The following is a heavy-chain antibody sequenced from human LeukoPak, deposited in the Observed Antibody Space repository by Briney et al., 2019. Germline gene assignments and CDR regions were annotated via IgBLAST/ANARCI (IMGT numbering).Heavy chain of an antibody. CDR2: ISGSGGTT. Sequence: PGGSLRLSCAASGFTFSNYAMSWVRQAPGKGLEWVSAISGSGGTTYYADSVKGRFTISRDNSKNTLYLQMNSLRAEDTAVYYCAKDSSIAARKPDYWGQGSLVTVSS. J-gene: IGHJ4*02. D-gene: IGHD6-6*01. CDR3: AKDSSIAARKPDY. V-gene: IGHV3-23*01. CDR1: GFTFSNYA.